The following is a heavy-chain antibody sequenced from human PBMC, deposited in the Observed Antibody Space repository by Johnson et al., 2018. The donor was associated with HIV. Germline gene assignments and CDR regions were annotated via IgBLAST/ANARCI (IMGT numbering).Heavy chain of an antibody. Sequence: QVQLVESGGGVVQPGRSLRLSCVASGFTFSTYGMHWVRQAPGKGLEWVAVIWYDGSNKYYADSVKGRLTISRDNSKNTLYLQMNSLRAEDTAVYYCAKWGSMRATSAFAIWGQGTMVTVSS. J-gene: IGHJ3*02. CDR1: GFTFSTYG. CDR2: IWYDGSNK. V-gene: IGHV3-33*06. D-gene: IGHD1-26*01. CDR3: AKWGSMRATSAFAI.